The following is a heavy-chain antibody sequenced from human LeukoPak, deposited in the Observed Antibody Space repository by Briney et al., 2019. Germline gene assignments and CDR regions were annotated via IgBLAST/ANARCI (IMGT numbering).Heavy chain of an antibody. CDR3: AKQLDSYYYDSGPDY. V-gene: IGHV3-23*01. CDR2: ISGSGGST. D-gene: IGHD3-22*01. J-gene: IGHJ4*02. Sequence: GGSLRVSCAASGFTFTNYAMTWVRQAPGKGLEWVSAISGSGGSTYYADSVKGRFTISRDNSKNTLYLQMNSLRAEDTAVYYCAKQLDSYYYDSGPDYWGQGTLVTVSS. CDR1: GFTFTNYA.